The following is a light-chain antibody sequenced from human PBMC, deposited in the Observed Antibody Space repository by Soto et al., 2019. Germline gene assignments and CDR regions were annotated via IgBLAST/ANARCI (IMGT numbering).Light chain of an antibody. CDR2: KAS. Sequence: DIQMTQSPSTLSASVGDRVTITCRASQRISSWLAWYQQKPGKAPKLLIYKASSLESGVPSRFSGSGSGTEFTLTISSLQPDDFATYHCQQYNSYPYTFGQGTKLEIK. V-gene: IGKV1-5*03. CDR3: QQYNSYPYT. CDR1: QRISSW. J-gene: IGKJ2*01.